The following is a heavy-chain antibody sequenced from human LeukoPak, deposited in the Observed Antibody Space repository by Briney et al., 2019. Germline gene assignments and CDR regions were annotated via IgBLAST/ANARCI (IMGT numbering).Heavy chain of an antibody. D-gene: IGHD2-8*01. CDR3: AREGQDCTNGVCYTDY. J-gene: IGHJ4*02. Sequence: GGSLRLSCAASGFTFSSYGMHWVRQAPGKGLEWVAFIRYDGSNKYYADSVKGRFTISRDNSKNTLYLQMNSLRAEDTAVYYCAREGQDCTNGVCYTDYWGQGTLVTVSS. CDR2: IRYDGSNK. V-gene: IGHV3-30*02. CDR1: GFTFSSYG.